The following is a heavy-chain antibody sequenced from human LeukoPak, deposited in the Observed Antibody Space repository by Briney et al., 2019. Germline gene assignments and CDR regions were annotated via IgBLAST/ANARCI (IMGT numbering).Heavy chain of an antibody. CDR2: ISSGGHI. CDR3: ARDQDGGKYYYESSGYSD. Sequence: NPWESLRLTCAASGFTFSSYGLNWVRQAPGKGLEWVSTISSGGHIYYEDSVKGRFTISRDNAKNSLYLQMNSLRAEDTAVYYCARDQDGGKYYYESSGYSDWGQRILVTVSS. CDR1: GFTFSSYG. V-gene: IGHV3-21*01. D-gene: IGHD3-22*01. J-gene: IGHJ4*02.